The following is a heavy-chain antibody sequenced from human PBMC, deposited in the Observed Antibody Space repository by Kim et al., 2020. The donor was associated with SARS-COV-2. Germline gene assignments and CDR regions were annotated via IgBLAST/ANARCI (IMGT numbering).Heavy chain of an antibody. CDR3: ARQSITMIVVVHTRGGWFDP. CDR2: IYYSGST. D-gene: IGHD3-22*01. CDR1: GGSISSSSYY. V-gene: IGHV4-39*01. Sequence: SETLSLTCTVSGGSISSSSYYWGWIRQPPGKGLEWIGSIYYSGSTYYNPSLKSRVTISVDTSKNQFSLKLSSVTAADTAVYYCARQSITMIVVVHTRGGWFDPWGQGTLVTVSS. J-gene: IGHJ5*02.